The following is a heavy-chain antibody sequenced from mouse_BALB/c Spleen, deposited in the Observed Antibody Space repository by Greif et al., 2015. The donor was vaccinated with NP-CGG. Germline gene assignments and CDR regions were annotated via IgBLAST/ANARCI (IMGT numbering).Heavy chain of an antibody. CDR1: GYTFTSYW. V-gene: IGHV1-7*01. Sequence: QVQPKQSGAELAKPGASVKMSCKASGYTFTSYWMHWVKQRPGQGLEWIGYINPSTGYTEYNQKFKDKATLTADKSSSTAYMQLSSLTSEDSAVYYCARRTTATYFDYWGQGTTLTVSS. CDR3: ARRTTATYFDY. J-gene: IGHJ2*01. CDR2: INPSTGYT. D-gene: IGHD1-2*01.